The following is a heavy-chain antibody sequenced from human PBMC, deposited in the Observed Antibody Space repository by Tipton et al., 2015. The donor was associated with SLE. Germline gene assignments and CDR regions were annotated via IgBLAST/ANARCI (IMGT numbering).Heavy chain of an antibody. V-gene: IGHV4-38-2*01. CDR2: IYHSGST. D-gene: IGHD6-19*01. CDR1: GYSISSGYY. CDR3: ARVSESGWYYFDY. Sequence: TLSLTCAVSGYSISSGYYWGWIRQPPGKGLEWIGSIYHSGSTNYNPSLKSRVTISVDTSKNQFSLKLSSVTAADTAVYYCARVSESGWYYFDYWGQGTLVTVSS. J-gene: IGHJ4*02.